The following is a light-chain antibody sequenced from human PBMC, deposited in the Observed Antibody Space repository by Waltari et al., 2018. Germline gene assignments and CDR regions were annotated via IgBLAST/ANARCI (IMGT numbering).Light chain of an antibody. J-gene: IGKJ2*01. Sequence: DIVLRQSPATPSLSPGARATLFCRASQTLGIYLAWYQQKPGQPPRLLIFDASSRSTGIPAKFRGSGSGTDFTLTVSNLEPEDFAVYFCQQRSSWPFTFGQGTRLEI. V-gene: IGKV3-11*01. CDR2: DAS. CDR3: QQRSSWPFT. CDR1: QTLGIY.